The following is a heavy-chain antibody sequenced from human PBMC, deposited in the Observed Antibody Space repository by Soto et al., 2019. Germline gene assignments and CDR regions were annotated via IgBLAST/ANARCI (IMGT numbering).Heavy chain of an antibody. CDR2: ISGSGGST. D-gene: IGHD3-3*01. CDR3: AKVLDGSTDDFWSGPQSYLVY. CDR1: GFTFSSYA. J-gene: IGHJ4*02. V-gene: IGHV3-23*01. Sequence: PGGSLRLSCAASGFTFSSYAMSWVRQAPGKGLEWVSAISGSGGSTYYADSVKGRFTISRDNSKNTLYLQMNSLRAEDTAVYYCAKVLDGSTDDFWSGPQSYLVYWGKGTLVTVYS.